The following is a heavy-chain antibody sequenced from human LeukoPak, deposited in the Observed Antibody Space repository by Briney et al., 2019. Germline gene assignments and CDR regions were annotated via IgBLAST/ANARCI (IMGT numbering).Heavy chain of an antibody. CDR2: VYYSGST. J-gene: IGHJ3*02. CDR1: GGSISSYY. V-gene: IGHV4-59*01. CDR3: AIESTRITIFGVVIPDAFDI. D-gene: IGHD3-3*01. Sequence: SETLSLTCTVSGGSISSYYWSWIRQPPGKGLEWIGYVYYSGSTNYNPSLKSRVTISVDTSKNQFSLKLSSVTAADTAVYYCAIESTRITIFGVVIPDAFDIWGQGTMVTVSS.